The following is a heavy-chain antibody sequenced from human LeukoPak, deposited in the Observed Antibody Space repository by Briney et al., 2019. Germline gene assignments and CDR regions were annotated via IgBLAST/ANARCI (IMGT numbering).Heavy chain of an antibody. CDR2: IISSTTYI. Sequence: GGSLRLSCAASGFPFSSFSMNWVRQAPGKGLEWVSSIISSTTYIYYADSVKGRFTISRDNAKDSQYLQMNSLRAEDTAVYYCARGEPGFGGRQTVLDNWGQGTLVTVSS. CDR3: ARGEPGFGGRQTVLDN. CDR1: GFPFSSFS. D-gene: IGHD4-23*01. V-gene: IGHV3-21*01. J-gene: IGHJ4*02.